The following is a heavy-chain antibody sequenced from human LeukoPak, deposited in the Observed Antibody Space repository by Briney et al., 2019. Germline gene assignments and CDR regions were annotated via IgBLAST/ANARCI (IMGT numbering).Heavy chain of an antibody. D-gene: IGHD3-3*01. CDR2: ISGSGGNT. CDR1: GFTFSSYA. J-gene: IGHJ4*02. CDR3: ARNSHYDFWRDYLCYFDY. Sequence: PGGSLRLSCAASGFTFSSYAMSWVRQAPEKGLEWVSAISGSGGNTDYADSVKGRFTICRDNSKNTLYLQMNSLRAEDTAVYYCARNSHYDFWRDYLCYFDYWGQGTLVTVSS. V-gene: IGHV3-23*01.